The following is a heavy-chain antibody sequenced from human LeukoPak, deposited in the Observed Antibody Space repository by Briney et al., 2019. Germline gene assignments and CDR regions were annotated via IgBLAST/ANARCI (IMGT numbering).Heavy chain of an antibody. CDR3: AGVVRGGRSDY. J-gene: IGHJ4*02. CDR2: MNPNSGNR. Sequence: ASVKVSCKASGYTFTGYDINWVRQATGQGLEWMGWMNPNSGNRGYAQKFQGRVTMTRDTSIRTAYMELSSLKSEDTAVYYCAGVVRGGRSDYWGQGTLVTVST. CDR1: GYTFTGYD. V-gene: IGHV1-8*01. D-gene: IGHD2-15*01.